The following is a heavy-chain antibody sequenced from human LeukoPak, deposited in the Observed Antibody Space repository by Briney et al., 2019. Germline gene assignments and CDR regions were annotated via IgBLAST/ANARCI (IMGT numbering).Heavy chain of an antibody. CDR2: TYYRSKWYN. D-gene: IGHD3-16*01. V-gene: IGHV6-1*01. CDR1: GDRVSINSVA. J-gene: IGHJ5*02. CDR3: VRDLGWLDP. Sequence: SQTLSLTCAISGDRVSINSVAWNWIRWSPSRGLEWLGRTYYRSKWYNDYAVSVESRINITPDTSKNQFSLQLNSVTPEDTALYYCVRDLGWLDPWGQGTLVTVSS.